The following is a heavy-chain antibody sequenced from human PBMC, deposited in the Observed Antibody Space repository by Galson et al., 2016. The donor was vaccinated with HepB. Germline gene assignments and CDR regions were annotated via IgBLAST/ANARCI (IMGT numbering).Heavy chain of an antibody. J-gene: IGHJ4*02. CDR2: IPYDGSNK. CDR1: GVTFRNYG. V-gene: IGHV3-30*18. CDR3: AQDRHYGPGIVDY. Sequence: SLRLSCAASGVTFRNYGMHWVRQAPGKGLEWVAAIPYDGSNKYYTESVKGRFIISRDNSKNTLYLQMNSLRPEDTAVYYCAQDRHYGPGIVDYWGQGTLVTFSS. D-gene: IGHD3-10*01.